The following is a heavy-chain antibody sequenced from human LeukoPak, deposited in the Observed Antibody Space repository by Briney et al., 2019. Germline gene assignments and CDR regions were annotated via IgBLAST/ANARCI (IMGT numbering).Heavy chain of an antibody. CDR1: GASIRSGDYY. CDR3: ARDCSGGSCYGAFDI. Sequence: SETLSLTCTVSGASIRSGDYYWSWIRRPPGKGREWIGYIYDSGSTYYNPSLKSRITISVATSENRFSLKLSSVTATDTAVYYCARDCSGGSCYGAFDIWGQGTMVTVSS. V-gene: IGHV4-30-4*01. D-gene: IGHD2-15*01. J-gene: IGHJ3*02. CDR2: IYDSGST.